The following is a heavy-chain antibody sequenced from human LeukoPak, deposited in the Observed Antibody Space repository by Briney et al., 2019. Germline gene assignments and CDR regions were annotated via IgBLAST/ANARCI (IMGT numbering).Heavy chain of an antibody. Sequence: GGSLRLSCAVSGFSFSSYFMAWVRQAPGKGLEWVANIKHNGDDLNYVDSVDDRFTISRDNAQNSLYLHMTSLRVEDTAVYYFEWVLRTLYFWAQGTLVTVSS. V-gene: IGHV3-7*04. CDR1: GFSFSSYF. CDR2: IKHNGDDL. D-gene: IGHD3-3*01. CDR3: EWVLRTLYF. J-gene: IGHJ4*02.